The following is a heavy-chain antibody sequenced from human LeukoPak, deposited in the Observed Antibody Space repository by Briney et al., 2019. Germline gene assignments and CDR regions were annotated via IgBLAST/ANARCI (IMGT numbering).Heavy chain of an antibody. CDR1: GGSISSYY. Sequence: SETLSLTCIVSGGSISSYYWSWVRQPAGKGLEWIGRIYNSGSTNYNPSLKSRVTMSVDTSENQFSLKLSSVTAADTAVYYCARGTHTPYSSSAGGDYYFDYWGQGTLVTVSS. CDR3: ARGTHTPYSSSAGGDYYFDY. V-gene: IGHV4-4*07. J-gene: IGHJ4*02. CDR2: IYNSGST. D-gene: IGHD6-6*01.